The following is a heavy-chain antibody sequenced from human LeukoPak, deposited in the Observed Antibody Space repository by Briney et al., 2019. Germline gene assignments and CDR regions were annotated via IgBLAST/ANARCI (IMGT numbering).Heavy chain of an antibody. CDR1: GFTVSSYE. Sequence: GGSLRLSCAASGFTVSSYEMNWVRQAPGKGLEWVSYICSSGSTIYYADSVKGRFTISRDNAKNSLYLQMNSLRAEDTAVYYCARDVPGIAIFGVVTHYYYYGMDVWAQGTTVTVFS. CDR2: ICSSGSTI. J-gene: IGHJ6*02. V-gene: IGHV3-48*03. CDR3: ARDVPGIAIFGVVTHYYYYGMDV. D-gene: IGHD3-3*01.